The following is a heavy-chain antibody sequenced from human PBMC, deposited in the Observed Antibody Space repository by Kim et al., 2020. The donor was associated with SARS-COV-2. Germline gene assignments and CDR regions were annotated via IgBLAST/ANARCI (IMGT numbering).Heavy chain of an antibody. CDR2: IYYSGST. CDR3: ARELGYVWGSYRYKGYFDY. Sequence: SETLSLTCTVSGGSISSGGYYWSWIRQHPGKGLEWIGYIYYSGSTYYNPSLKSRVTISVDTSKNQFSLKLSSVTAADTAVYYCARELGYVWGSYRYKGYFDYWGQGTLVTVSS. J-gene: IGHJ4*02. V-gene: IGHV4-31*03. D-gene: IGHD3-16*02. CDR1: GGSISSGGYY.